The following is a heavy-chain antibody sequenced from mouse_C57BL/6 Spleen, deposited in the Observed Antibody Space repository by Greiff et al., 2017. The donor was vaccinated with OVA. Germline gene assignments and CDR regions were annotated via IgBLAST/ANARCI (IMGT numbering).Heavy chain of an antibody. D-gene: IGHD1-1*02. CDR2: ISDGGSYT. CDR3: ARVGTMYYFDY. V-gene: IGHV5-4*01. CDR1: GFTFSSYA. Sequence: VQLKESGGGLVKPGGSLKLSCAASGFTFSSYAMSWVRQTPEKRLEWVATISDGGSYTYYPDNVKGRFTISRDNAKNNLYLQMSHLKSEDTAMYYCARVGTMYYFDYWGQGTTLTVSS. J-gene: IGHJ2*01.